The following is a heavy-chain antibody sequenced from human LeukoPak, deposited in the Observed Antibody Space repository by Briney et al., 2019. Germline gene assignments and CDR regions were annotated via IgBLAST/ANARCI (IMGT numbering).Heavy chain of an antibody. CDR2: IYYSGST. D-gene: IGHD6-19*01. Sequence: KPSETLSLTCTVSGGSISSSSYYWGWIRQPPGKGLEWIGSIYYSGSTYYNPSLKSRVTISVDTSKNQFSLKLSSVTAADTAVYYCARRDSSGCNDYWGQGTLVTVSS. V-gene: IGHV4-39*01. J-gene: IGHJ4*02. CDR3: ARRDSSGCNDY. CDR1: GGSISSSSYY.